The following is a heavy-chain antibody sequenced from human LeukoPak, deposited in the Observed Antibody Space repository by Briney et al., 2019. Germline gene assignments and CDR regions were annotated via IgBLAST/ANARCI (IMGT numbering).Heavy chain of an antibody. J-gene: IGHJ4*02. V-gene: IGHV4-31*03. CDR1: GGSISSGGYY. CDR3: ARDDGNYYFDY. Sequence: SQTLSLTCTVPGGSISSGGYYWSWIRQHPGKGLEWIGYIYYSGSAYYNPSLKSRVTISVDTSKNQFSLKLSSVTAAGTAVYYCARDDGNYYFDYWGQGTLVTVSS. CDR2: IYYSGSA.